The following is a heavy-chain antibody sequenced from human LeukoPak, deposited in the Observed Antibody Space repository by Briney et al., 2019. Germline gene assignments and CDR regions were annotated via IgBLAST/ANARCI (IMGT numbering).Heavy chain of an antibody. Sequence: ASVKVSCKASGYTFTGYYMHWLRQAPGQGPEWMGIINPRGGSTDYAQKFQGRVTMTSDTSTSTVCMELKSLRSEDTAVYFCARVGTTGATADNWGQGTLVTVSS. D-gene: IGHD4-11*01. V-gene: IGHV1-46*01. CDR2: INPRGGST. CDR1: GYTFTGYY. CDR3: ARVGTTGATADN. J-gene: IGHJ4*02.